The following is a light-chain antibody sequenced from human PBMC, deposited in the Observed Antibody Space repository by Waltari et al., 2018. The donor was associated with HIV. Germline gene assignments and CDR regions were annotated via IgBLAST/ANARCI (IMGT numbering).Light chain of an antibody. CDR1: QSIGDN. V-gene: IGKV6-21*01. CDR2: YAS. CDR3: HQSKSLPGM. J-gene: IGKJ1*01. Sequence: EIVLTQSPDFQSVTPKESVTITCRTSQSIGDNLHWSQQKPGQSPQLLIKYASQSFSGVPSRFSGSGSGTVFTLTINGLEAEDAATYYCHQSKSLPGMFGQGTKVEIK.